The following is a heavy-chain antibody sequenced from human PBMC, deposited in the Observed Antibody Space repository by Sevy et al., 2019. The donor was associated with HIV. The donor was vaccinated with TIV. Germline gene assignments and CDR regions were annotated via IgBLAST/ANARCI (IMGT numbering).Heavy chain of an antibody. D-gene: IGHD3-22*01. Sequence: GGSLRLSCKPSGFTFITYAMNWVRQAPGKGLEWVSTIYGSGGATYYADSVKGRFTISRDNSKNTLYLQMNSLRTEDSAVYCCAGGRYDSSGSFDAFDIWGQGTMVTVSS. J-gene: IGHJ3*02. CDR2: IYGSGGAT. CDR1: GFTFITYA. V-gene: IGHV3-23*01. CDR3: AGGRYDSSGSFDAFDI.